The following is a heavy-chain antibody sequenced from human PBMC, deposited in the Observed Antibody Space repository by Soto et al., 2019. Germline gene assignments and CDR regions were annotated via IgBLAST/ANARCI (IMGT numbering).Heavy chain of an antibody. Sequence: PGGSLRLSCAASGFTFYSYGMTWVRQAPGKGLEWVSSIGTSGATTYYADSVKGRFTISRDNSKDTLYLLMNSLRAEDTAVYYCAKLIAAAGTYYRGQGTLVTVSS. CDR1: GFTFYSYG. V-gene: IGHV3-23*01. D-gene: IGHD6-13*01. CDR2: IGTSGATT. CDR3: AKLIAAAGTYY. J-gene: IGHJ4*02.